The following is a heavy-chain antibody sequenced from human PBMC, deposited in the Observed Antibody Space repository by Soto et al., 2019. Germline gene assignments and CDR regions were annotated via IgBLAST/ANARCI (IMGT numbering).Heavy chain of an antibody. V-gene: IGHV4-30-2*01. Sequence: TLSHRCRDSGVSGNSGDYSWSWIRQTTGKGLEWIGYIYHSGSTYYNPSLKSRVTISVDRSKNQFSLKLSSVTAEDTAVYYCVRGYFYDNAGPYFDYWGQGTLVTVSS. CDR2: IYHSGST. CDR1: GVSGNSGDYS. J-gene: IGHJ4*02. D-gene: IGHD3-22*01. CDR3: VRGYFYDNAGPYFDY.